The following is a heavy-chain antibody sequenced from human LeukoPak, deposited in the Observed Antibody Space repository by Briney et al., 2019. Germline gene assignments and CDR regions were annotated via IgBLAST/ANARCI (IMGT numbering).Heavy chain of an antibody. CDR3: ARGARAGYNLEPFDY. D-gene: IGHD5-24*01. Sequence: PSETLSLTCSVSGGSIINYYWSWVRQPPGKGLEWIGYIYYSGSTKYNPSLKSRVTISVDTSKNQFSLKLSSVTAADTAVYYCARGARAGYNLEPFDYWGQGTLVTVSS. J-gene: IGHJ4*02. V-gene: IGHV4-59*08. CDR1: GGSIINYY. CDR2: IYYSGST.